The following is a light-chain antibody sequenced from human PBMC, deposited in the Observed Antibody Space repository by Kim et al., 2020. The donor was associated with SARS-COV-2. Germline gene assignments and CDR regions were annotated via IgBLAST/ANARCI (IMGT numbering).Light chain of an antibody. V-gene: IGLV2-14*03. CDR2: DVT. Sequence: QSALTQPTSVSGSPGQSITISCTGTSSDVGGYHFVSWYQQHPGKAPKLMICDVTNRPSGVSNRFSGSKSGNTASLTISGLQAEDEADYYCSSYTSSSTRVFGTGTKVTVL. J-gene: IGLJ1*01. CDR1: SSDVGGYHF. CDR3: SSYTSSSTRV.